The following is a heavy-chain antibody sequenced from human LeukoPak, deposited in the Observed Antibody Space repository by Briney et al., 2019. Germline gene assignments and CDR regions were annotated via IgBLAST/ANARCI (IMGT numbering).Heavy chain of an antibody. D-gene: IGHD2-8*01. V-gene: IGHV3-53*04. J-gene: IGHJ3*02. Sequence: GESLRLSCAVSGFTASSNYMSWVRQAPGKGLEWVSVIYSDDRTYYADSVKGRFTISRHTSKKTLYLQMNSLRAEDTAVYYCAREVMAKRRVFDIWGQGTVVTVSS. CDR2: IYSDDRT. CDR1: GFTASSNY. CDR3: AREVMAKRRVFDI.